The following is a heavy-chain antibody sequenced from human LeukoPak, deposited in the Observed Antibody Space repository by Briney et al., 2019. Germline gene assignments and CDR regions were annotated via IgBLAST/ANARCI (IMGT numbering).Heavy chain of an antibody. V-gene: IGHV3-74*01. CDR1: GFTFNTYW. CDR3: ARASPHCNNITCYAGALDY. D-gene: IGHD2/OR15-2a*01. J-gene: IGHJ4*02. Sequence: GGSLRLSCAASGFTFNTYWMHWVRRSPGKGLVWLSRIDTDGGRTTFADFVKGRFTMSRDNAKKTLYLQMDSLRVEDTAVYYCARASPHCNNITCYAGALDYWGQGTLVTVSS. CDR2: IDTDGGRT.